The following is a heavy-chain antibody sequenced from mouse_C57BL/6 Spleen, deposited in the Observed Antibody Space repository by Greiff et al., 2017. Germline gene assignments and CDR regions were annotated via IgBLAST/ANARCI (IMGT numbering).Heavy chain of an antibody. V-gene: IGHV1-76*01. J-gene: IGHJ3*01. CDR2: IYPGSGNT. D-gene: IGHD2-2*01. CDR1: GYTFTVYY. Sequence: QVQLKESGAELVRPGASVKLSCKASGYTFTVYYINWVKQRPGQGLEWIARIYPGSGNTYYNEKFKGKATLTAEKSSSTAYMQLSSLTSEDSAVYFCAREGGYPAWFAYWGQGTLVTVSA. CDR3: AREGGYPAWFAY.